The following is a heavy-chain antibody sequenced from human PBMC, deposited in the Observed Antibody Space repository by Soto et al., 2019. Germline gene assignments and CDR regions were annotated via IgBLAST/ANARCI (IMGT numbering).Heavy chain of an antibody. CDR2: IGTAGDT. Sequence: EVQLVESGGGLVQPGGSLRLSCAASGFNFSTYDMHWVRQSTGKGLEWVSVIGTAGDTYYPGSVKGGFTISRENAKNSLYLQMKSLRAEDTAVYYCARGLHVRGYSYAYVCTMDVWGLGTTVTVSS. CDR1: GFNFSTYD. J-gene: IGHJ6*02. D-gene: IGHD5-18*01. CDR3: ARGLHVRGYSYAYVCTMDV. V-gene: IGHV3-13*01.